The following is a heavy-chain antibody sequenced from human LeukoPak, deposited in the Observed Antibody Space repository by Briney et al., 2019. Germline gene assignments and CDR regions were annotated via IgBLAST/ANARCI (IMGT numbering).Heavy chain of an antibody. CDR3: ATSGSDSSGYYYYMDV. D-gene: IGHD6-25*01. Sequence: GASVKVSCKVSGYTLTELSMHWVRQAPGKGLEWMGGFDHEDGETIYAQKFQGRVTMTEDTSTDTAYMELRSLRPEDTAVYYCATSGSDSSGYYYYMDVWGKGTTVTVSS. V-gene: IGHV1-24*01. CDR2: FDHEDGET. J-gene: IGHJ6*03. CDR1: GYTLTELS.